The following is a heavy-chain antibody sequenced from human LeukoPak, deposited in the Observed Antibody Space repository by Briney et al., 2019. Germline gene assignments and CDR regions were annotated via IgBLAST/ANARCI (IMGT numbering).Heavy chain of an antibody. CDR1: GFTFSNYA. CDR3: ARDTRAAAGSWVDAFDI. J-gene: IGHJ3*02. D-gene: IGHD6-13*01. CDR2: ISSSSSYI. V-gene: IGHV3-21*04. Sequence: GGSLRLSCAASGFTFSNYAMNWVRQAPGKGLEWVSSISSSSSYIYYADSVKGRFTISRDNAKNSLYLQMNSLRAEDTAVYYCARDTRAAAGSWVDAFDIWGQGTMVTVSS.